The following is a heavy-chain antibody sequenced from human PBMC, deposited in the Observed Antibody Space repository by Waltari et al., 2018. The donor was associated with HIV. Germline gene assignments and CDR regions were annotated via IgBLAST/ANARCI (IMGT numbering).Heavy chain of an antibody. CDR3: ARAVDIVATGDDAFDI. CDR1: GYSFHSYW. V-gene: IGHV5-51*01. Sequence: EVQLVQSGAEVKKPGESLKISCKGSGYSFHSYWTGWVRPRHGKGLEWMGIIYPGDSDTRYSPSFQGQVTISADKSISTAYLQWSSLKASDTAMYYCARAVDIVATGDDAFDIWGQGTMVTVSS. CDR2: IYPGDSDT. D-gene: IGHD5-12*01. J-gene: IGHJ3*02.